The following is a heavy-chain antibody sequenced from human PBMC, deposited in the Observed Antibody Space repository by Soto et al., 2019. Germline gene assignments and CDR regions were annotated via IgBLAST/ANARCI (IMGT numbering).Heavy chain of an antibody. D-gene: IGHD6-19*01. CDR3: AKDGNIYSSGWYAPSLDY. J-gene: IGHJ4*02. CDR2: ISYDGSNQ. CDR1: GFTFSNYG. V-gene: IGHV3-30*18. Sequence: QVQLVESGGGVAQPGRSLRLSCAASGFTFSNYGMHWVRQAPGKGLEWVGVISYDGSNQYYADSVEGRITISRDNSKNTLYLQRNSLRAEDTAVYYCAKDGNIYSSGWYAPSLDYWGQGTLVTVSS.